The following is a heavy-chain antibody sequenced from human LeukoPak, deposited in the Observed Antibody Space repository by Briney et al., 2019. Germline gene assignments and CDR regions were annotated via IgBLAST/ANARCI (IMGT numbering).Heavy chain of an antibody. CDR3: ARERYYYDSRRAAFDI. D-gene: IGHD3-22*01. J-gene: IGHJ3*02. Sequence: GGSLRLSCAASGFTFSDYYMSWIRQAPGKGLEWVSYISSSGSTIYYADSVKGRLTISRDNAKNSLYLQMNSLRAEDTAVYYCARERYYYDSRRAAFDIWGQGTMVTVSS. CDR2: ISSSGSTI. CDR1: GFTFSDYY. V-gene: IGHV3-11*04.